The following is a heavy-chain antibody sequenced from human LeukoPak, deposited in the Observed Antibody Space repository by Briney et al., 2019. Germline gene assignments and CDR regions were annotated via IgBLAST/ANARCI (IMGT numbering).Heavy chain of an antibody. D-gene: IGHD3-22*01. V-gene: IGHV4-34*01. CDR2: INHTGRT. Sequence: SETLSLTCAVYGGSFSGPYWSWIRQPPGKGLEWIGEINHTGRTYYNPSLTSRVTISVDTSKSQFSLKLTSVTAADTAVYYCARVNSSGYYYQLGNFDYWGQGTLVTVSS. J-gene: IGHJ4*02. CDR3: ARVNSSGYYYQLGNFDY. CDR1: GGSFSGPY.